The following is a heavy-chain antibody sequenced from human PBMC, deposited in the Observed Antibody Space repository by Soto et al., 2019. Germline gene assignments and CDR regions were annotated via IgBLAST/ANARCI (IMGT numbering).Heavy chain of an antibody. J-gene: IGHJ6*02. D-gene: IGHD6-13*01. Sequence: TETLSLTCTVSGASISSSSYYCGGIRQPLVKGLEWIGSIYYSGSTYYNPSLKSRVTISVDTSKNQFSLKLSSVTAADTAVYYCARQSAAGIYYYYYYGMDVWGQGTTVT. CDR1: GASISSSSYY. CDR3: ARQSAAGIYYYYYYGMDV. V-gene: IGHV4-39*01. CDR2: IYYSGST.